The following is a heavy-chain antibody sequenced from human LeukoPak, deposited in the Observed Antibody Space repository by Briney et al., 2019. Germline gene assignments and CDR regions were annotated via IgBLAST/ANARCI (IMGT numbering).Heavy chain of an antibody. V-gene: IGHV4-4*09. J-gene: IGHJ5*02. CDR3: ARQFNDNGDYLGWFDP. CDR1: GTTISAFY. D-gene: IGHD4-17*01. Sequence: PSETLSLTCTVSGTTISAFYWAWIRQSPGKGLEWIGYIYTSWTTNYNPSLYSRVTISVDTSKNQIFLKLRSVTAADTAVYFCARQFNDNGDYLGWFDPWGQGTLVTVSP. CDR2: IYTSWTT.